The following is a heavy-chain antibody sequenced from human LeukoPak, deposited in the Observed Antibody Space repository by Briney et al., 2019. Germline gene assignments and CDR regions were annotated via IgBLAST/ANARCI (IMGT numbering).Heavy chain of an antibody. CDR3: GRQGRTLGNFNY. V-gene: IGHV4-59*08. D-gene: IGHD3-16*01. CDR2: IYASGTT. CDR1: GGSISTYY. Sequence: SETLSLTCTVSGGSISTYYWSWIRQPPGKGLEWIGYIYASGTTNYNPSLKSRVTISVHMSKNQFSLRLRSVIGGETAVYYCGRQGRTLGNFNYRGQGTLVNVSS. J-gene: IGHJ4*02.